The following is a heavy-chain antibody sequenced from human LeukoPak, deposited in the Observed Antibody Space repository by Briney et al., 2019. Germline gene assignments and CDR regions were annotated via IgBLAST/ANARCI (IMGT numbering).Heavy chain of an antibody. J-gene: IGHJ4*02. CDR2: ISGSGGST. V-gene: IGHV3-23*01. CDR1: GFTFSSYA. D-gene: IGHD3-22*01. Sequence: PGGSLRLSCAASGFTFSSYAMSWVRQAPGKGLEWVSAISGSGGSTYYADSVKGRFTISRDNSKNTLYLQMNSLRAEDTAVYYSAKMGYYYDSSGYYPFDYWGQGTLVTVSS. CDR3: AKMGYYYDSSGYYPFDY.